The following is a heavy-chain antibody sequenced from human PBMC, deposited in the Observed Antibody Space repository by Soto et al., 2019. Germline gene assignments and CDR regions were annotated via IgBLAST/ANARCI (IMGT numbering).Heavy chain of an antibody. CDR3: ARGLMSGYDYYYGMDV. CDR2: MNPNSGNT. V-gene: IGHV1-8*02. D-gene: IGHD5-12*01. CDR1: GGTFSSYA. Sequence: ASVKVSFKASGGTFSSYAISWVRQATGQGLEWMGWMNPNSGNTGYAQKFQGRVTMTRNTSISTAYMELSSLRPEDTAVYYCARGLMSGYDYYYGMDVWGQGTTVTVSS. J-gene: IGHJ6*02.